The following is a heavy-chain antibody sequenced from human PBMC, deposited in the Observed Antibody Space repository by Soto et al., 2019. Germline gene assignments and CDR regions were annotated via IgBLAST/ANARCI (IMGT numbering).Heavy chain of an antibody. V-gene: IGHV3-21*01. CDR1: GFTFSSYS. Sequence: EVQLVESGGGLVKPGGSLRLSCAASGFTFSSYSMNWVRQAPGKGLEWVSSISSSSSYIYYADSVKGRFTISRDNAKNSLYLQMNSLRAEDTAVYYCARDTPRSPKTRIAAAVTNIWFDPWGQGTLVTVSS. CDR3: ARDTPRSPKTRIAAAVTNIWFDP. CDR2: ISSSSSYI. J-gene: IGHJ5*02. D-gene: IGHD6-13*01.